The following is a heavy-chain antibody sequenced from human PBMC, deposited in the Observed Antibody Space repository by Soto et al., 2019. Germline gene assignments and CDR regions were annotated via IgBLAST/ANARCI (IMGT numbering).Heavy chain of an antibody. J-gene: IGHJ6*02. CDR1: GYTFTSYD. CDR2: MNPNSGNT. D-gene: IGHD3-10*01. V-gene: IGHV1-8*01. CDR3: ARERLGTMVRGVIHPRGMDV. Sequence: ASVKVSCKASGYTFTSYDISWVRQATGQGLEWMGWMNPNSGNTGYAQKFQGRVTMTRNTSISTAYMELSSLRSEDTAVYYCARERLGTMVRGVIHPRGMDVWGQGTTVTVSS.